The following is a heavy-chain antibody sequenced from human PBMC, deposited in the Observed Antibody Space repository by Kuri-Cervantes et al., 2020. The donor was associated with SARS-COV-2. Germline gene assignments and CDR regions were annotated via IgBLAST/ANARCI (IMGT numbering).Heavy chain of an antibody. D-gene: IGHD4-23*01. CDR2: ISSNGGST. J-gene: IGHJ6*03. CDR3: AKDGSVTKVARTTYYYYHYMDV. CDR1: GFTFSSYA. Sequence: LSLTCAASGFTFSSYAMHWVRQAPGKGLEYVSAISSNGGSTYYADSVKGRFTISRDNSKNTLYLQMGSLRAEDMAVYYCAKDGSVTKVARTTYYYYHYMDVWGKGTAVTVSS. V-gene: IGHV3-64*02.